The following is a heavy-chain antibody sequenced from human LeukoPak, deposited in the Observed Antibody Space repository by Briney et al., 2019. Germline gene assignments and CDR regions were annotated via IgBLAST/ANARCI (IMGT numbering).Heavy chain of an antibody. CDR3: ARGHYYDSSGYYYVFRFLRPLDY. CDR2: INHSGST. CDR1: GGSFSGYY. V-gene: IGHV4-34*01. D-gene: IGHD3-22*01. Sequence: AETLSLTCAVYGGSFSGYYWSWIRQPPGKGLEWIGEINHSGSTNYNLSLKSLVTISVDTSKNQFSLKLSSVTVADTAVYYRARGHYYDSSGYYYVFRFLRPLDYWGQGTLVTVSS. J-gene: IGHJ4*02.